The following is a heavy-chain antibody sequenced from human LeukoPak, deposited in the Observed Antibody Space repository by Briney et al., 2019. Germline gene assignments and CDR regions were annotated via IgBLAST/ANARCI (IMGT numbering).Heavy chain of an antibody. CDR3: ATTDGYYRD. V-gene: IGHV3-23*01. CDR1: GLTFSSHG. J-gene: IGHJ6*02. Sequence: GGSLRLSCAASGLTFSSHGVSWVRQAPGKGLEWVSGISGSGGNTYYADSVKGRFTISRDNSKNTMYLQMNSLRAEDTAVFYCATTDGYYRDWGQGTTVTVSS. CDR2: ISGSGGNT. D-gene: IGHD5-24*01.